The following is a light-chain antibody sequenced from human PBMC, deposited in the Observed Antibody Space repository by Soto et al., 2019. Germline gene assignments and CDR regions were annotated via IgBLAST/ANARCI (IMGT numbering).Light chain of an antibody. V-gene: IGKV3-15*01. Sequence: EVLMTQSPATLSVSPGEKATLSCWASETVATNLAWYQQKPGQAPRLLISGASTRAAGISARFRGSGSGTEFTLTIISLMSEDSGIYYCQQYFEWPPMTFGQGTKVEI. CDR1: ETVATN. CDR3: QQYFEWPPMT. J-gene: IGKJ1*01. CDR2: GAS.